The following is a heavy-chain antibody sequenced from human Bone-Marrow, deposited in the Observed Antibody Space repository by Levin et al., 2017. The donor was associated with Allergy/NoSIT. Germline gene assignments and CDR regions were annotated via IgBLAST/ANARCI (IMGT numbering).Heavy chain of an antibody. CDR1: GFTFSSYA. CDR2: LTGTGSTT. Sequence: PTGGSLRLSCATSGFTFSSYAMSWVRQFPGKGLEWVSALTGTGSTTYYADSVKGRFTISRDNAKNALYLLMNSLRAEDTAVYYCAKDHLDGDAIDSWGQGTLVTVST. CDR3: AKDHLDGDAIDS. V-gene: IGHV3-23*01. D-gene: IGHD4-17*01. J-gene: IGHJ4*02.